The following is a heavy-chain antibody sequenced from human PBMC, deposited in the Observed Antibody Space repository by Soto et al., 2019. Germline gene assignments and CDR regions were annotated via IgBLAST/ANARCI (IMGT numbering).Heavy chain of an antibody. V-gene: IGHV3-23*01. CDR3: AKGGSDGITIFGVVTMGY. D-gene: IGHD3-3*01. J-gene: IGHJ4*02. CDR1: GFTFSSYA. Sequence: GSLLLSCSASGFTFSSYAMSWVRQAPGKGLEWVSAISGSGGSAYYADSVKGRFTISRDNSKNTLYLQMNRLRDEDTAVYYCAKGGSDGITIFGVVTMGYWGQGTLVTVSS. CDR2: ISGSGGSA.